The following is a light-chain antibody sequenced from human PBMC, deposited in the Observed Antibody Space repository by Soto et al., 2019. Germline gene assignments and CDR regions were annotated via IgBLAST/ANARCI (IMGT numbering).Light chain of an antibody. CDR3: QYRNNYPPFT. CDR2: DTF. Sequence: IQLTQSPSSLSASVGDRVSITCRASQGIKTYFAWYQQKQGKPAKLLISDTFSLQSGVPSRFNGCGSGADCTLTTSRLKPEDFATYYGQYRNNYPPFTFGPGTKVDLK. J-gene: IGKJ3*01. V-gene: IGKV1-9*01. CDR1: QGIKTY.